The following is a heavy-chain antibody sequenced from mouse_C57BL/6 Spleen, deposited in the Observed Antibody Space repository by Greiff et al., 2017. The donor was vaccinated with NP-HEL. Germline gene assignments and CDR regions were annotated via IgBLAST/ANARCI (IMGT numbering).Heavy chain of an antibody. Sequence: SGPELVKPGASVKISCKASGYTFTDYYMNWVKQSHGKSLEWIGDINPNNGGTSYNQKFKGKATLTVDKSSSTAYMELRSLTSEDSAVYYCARWLLDYWGQGTTLTVSS. CDR1: GYTFTDYY. D-gene: IGHD2-2*01. V-gene: IGHV1-26*01. J-gene: IGHJ2*01. CDR3: ARWLLDY. CDR2: INPNNGGT.